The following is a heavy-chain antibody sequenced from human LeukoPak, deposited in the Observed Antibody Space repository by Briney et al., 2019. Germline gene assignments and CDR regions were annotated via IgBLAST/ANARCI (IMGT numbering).Heavy chain of an antibody. CDR1: GGSFSGYY. V-gene: IGHV4-34*01. Sequence: MPSETLSLTCAVYGGSFSGYYWSWIRQPPGKGLEWIGEINHSGSTNYNPSLKSRVTISVDTSKNQFSLKLSPVTAADTAVYYCARDQDYGDAFDYWGQGTLVTVSS. J-gene: IGHJ4*02. D-gene: IGHD4-17*01. CDR3: ARDQDYGDAFDY. CDR2: INHSGST.